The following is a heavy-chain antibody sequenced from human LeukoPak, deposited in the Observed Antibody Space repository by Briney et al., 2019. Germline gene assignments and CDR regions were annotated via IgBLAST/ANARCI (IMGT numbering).Heavy chain of an antibody. Sequence: PGGSLRLSCAASGFTFSTYAMSWVRQAPGRGLEWVSAISASGDTTYYADSVRGRFTISRDNSKNTVYLQVNSLRAEDTAFYYCVKEKALWPDNCSDCWGQGALVTVSS. CDR2: ISASGDTT. J-gene: IGHJ4*02. CDR1: GFTFSTYA. D-gene: IGHD3-10*01. V-gene: IGHV3-23*01. CDR3: VKEKALWPDNCSDC.